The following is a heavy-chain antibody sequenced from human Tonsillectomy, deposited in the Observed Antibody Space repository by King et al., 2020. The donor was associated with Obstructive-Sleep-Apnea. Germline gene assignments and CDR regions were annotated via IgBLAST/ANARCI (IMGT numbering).Heavy chain of an antibody. V-gene: IGHV3-7*01. CDR2: IKQDGSEK. Sequence: VQLVESGGGLVQPGGSLRLSCAASAFTFSNYWMSWVRQAPGKGLEWVAIIKQDGSEKYYVDSVKGRFTISRDNAKSSLYLQMNSLRAEDTAVYYCVRDKLMNSYTWSYFDYWGQGTLVTVSS. J-gene: IGHJ4*02. CDR1: AFTFSNYW. CDR3: VRDKLMNSYTWSYFDY. D-gene: IGHD2-8*01.